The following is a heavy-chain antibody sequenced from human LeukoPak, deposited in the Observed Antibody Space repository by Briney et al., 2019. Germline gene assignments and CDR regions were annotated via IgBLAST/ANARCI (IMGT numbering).Heavy chain of an antibody. CDR1: GGSVSSGSYY. Sequence: SETLSLTCTVSGGSVSSGSYYWNWIRQPAGKGPEWIGRFYSTGTPDYNPFLKSRVSISEDTSKNQFSLRLNSVTAADTAVYYCARSTRHIAPAVHGPYDSWGQGTLVTVSS. V-gene: IGHV4-61*02. CDR3: ARSTRHIAPAVHGPYDS. CDR2: FYSTGTP. J-gene: IGHJ4*02. D-gene: IGHD6-13*01.